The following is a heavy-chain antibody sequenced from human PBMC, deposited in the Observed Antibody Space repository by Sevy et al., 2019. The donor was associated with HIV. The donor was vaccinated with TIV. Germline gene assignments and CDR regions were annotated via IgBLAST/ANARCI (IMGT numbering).Heavy chain of an antibody. J-gene: IGHJ4*02. CDR1: GGSISISSYY. D-gene: IGHD6-19*01. CDR3: ARAFRAVAGSYYFDY. V-gene: IGHV4-39*01. Sequence: SETLSLTCTVSGGSISISSYYWGWIRQPSGKGLEWIGSFYYSESTYYNPSLKSRVTISVDTSKNQYSLKLSSVTAADTAVYYCARAFRAVAGSYYFDYWGQGTLVTVSS. CDR2: FYYSEST.